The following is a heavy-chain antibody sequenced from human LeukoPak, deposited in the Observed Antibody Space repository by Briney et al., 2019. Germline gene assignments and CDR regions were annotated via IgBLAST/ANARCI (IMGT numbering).Heavy chain of an antibody. D-gene: IGHD3-3*02. CDR1: GGSFSGYY. J-gene: IGHJ4*02. Sequence: SETLSLTCAVYGGSFSGYYWSWIRQPPGKGLEWIGEINHSGSTNYNPSLKSRVTISVDTSKNQFSLKLSSVTAADTAVYYCARKGTTHSWSGYTGFDYWGQGTLVTVSS. V-gene: IGHV4-34*01. CDR2: INHSGST. CDR3: ARKGTTHSWSGYTGFDY.